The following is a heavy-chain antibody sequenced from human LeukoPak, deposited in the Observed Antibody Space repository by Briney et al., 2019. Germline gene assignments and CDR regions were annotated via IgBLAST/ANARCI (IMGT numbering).Heavy chain of an antibody. CDR3: ARPLGYCSSTSCYEP. CDR2: IYYSGCT. V-gene: IGHV4-59*08. J-gene: IGHJ5*02. CDR1: GGSISSYY. Sequence: SETLSLTCTVSGGSISSYYWSWIRQPPGKGLEWIGYIYYSGCTNYNPSLKSRVTISVDTSKNQFSLKLSFVTAADAAVYYCARPLGYCSSTSCYEPWGQGTLVTVSS. D-gene: IGHD2-2*01.